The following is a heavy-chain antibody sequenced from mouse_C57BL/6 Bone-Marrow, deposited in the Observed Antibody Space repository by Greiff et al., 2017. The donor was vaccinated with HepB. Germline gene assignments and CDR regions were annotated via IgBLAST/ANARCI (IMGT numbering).Heavy chain of an antibody. CDR2: IYPSDSET. D-gene: IGHD1-1*01. CDR3: ARTGPHYGGY. Sequence: VQLQQPGAELVRPGSSVKLSCKASGYTFTSYWMDWVKQRPGQGLEWIGNIYPSDSETHYNQKFKDKATLTVDKSSSTAYMQLSSLTSEDSAVYYCARTGPHYGGYWGKAPLSQSPQ. J-gene: IGHJ2*01. V-gene: IGHV1-61*01. CDR1: GYTFTSYW.